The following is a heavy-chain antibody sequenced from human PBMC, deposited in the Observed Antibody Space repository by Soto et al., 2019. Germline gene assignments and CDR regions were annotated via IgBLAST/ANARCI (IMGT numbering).Heavy chain of an antibody. V-gene: IGHV3-48*01. CDR2: ISGRSRTI. CDR1: GFTFSSYN. CDR3: ARGGSSWGQDWFDP. D-gene: IGHD6-13*01. Sequence: EVQLVESGGGLVQPGGSLRLSCAASGFTFSSYNMNWVRQAPGKGLEWISYISGRSRTIYYADSVKGRFTISRDNAKNSLYLQMNSVRAEDTAVYYCARGGSSWGQDWFDPWGQGTLVTVSS. J-gene: IGHJ5*02.